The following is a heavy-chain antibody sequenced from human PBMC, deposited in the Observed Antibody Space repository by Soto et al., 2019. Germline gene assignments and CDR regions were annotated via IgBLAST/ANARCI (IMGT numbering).Heavy chain of an antibody. D-gene: IGHD2-15*01. CDR1: GATFSSYA. Sequence: QVQLVQSGAEVRQPASSVKVSCKTSGATFSSYAITWVRQAPGQGLEWMGGIVPTVDTSTYAQKFQGRVTITADKFTNTIYMELSSLSSADTAVYYWVRVVAIPVCPDNWGQGTLVTVSS. CDR2: IVPTVDTS. J-gene: IGHJ4*02. V-gene: IGHV1-69*14. CDR3: VRVVAIPVCPDN.